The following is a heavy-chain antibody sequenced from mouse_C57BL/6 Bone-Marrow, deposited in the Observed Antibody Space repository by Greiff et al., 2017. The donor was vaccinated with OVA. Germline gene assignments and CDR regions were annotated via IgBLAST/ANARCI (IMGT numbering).Heavy chain of an antibody. Sequence: EVKLMESGPELVKPGASVKISCKASGYSFTGYYMHWVKQSHGNILDWIGYIYPYYGVPSYNQKFQGKATLTVDQSSSTVYMELRSLTSEDSAVYYCERGTDFDKRGQGTTLTVAS. CDR3: ERGTDFDK. D-gene: IGHD3-3*01. J-gene: IGHJ2*01. CDR1: GYSFTGYY. CDR2: IYPYYGVP. V-gene: IGHV1-31*01.